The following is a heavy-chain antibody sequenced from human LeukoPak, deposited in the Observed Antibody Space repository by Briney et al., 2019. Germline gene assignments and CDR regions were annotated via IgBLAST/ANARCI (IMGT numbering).Heavy chain of an antibody. CDR3: TRAQAAAGYYFDY. J-gene: IGHJ4*02. V-gene: IGHV3-21*01. CDR2: ISYTSDYL. Sequence: GGSLRLSCAASGFSFSDYSMIWVRQAPGKGLERVSSISYTSDYLYYADSVKGRFTISRDNAKNSLFLQMNSLRAEDTAVYYCTRAQAAAGYYFDYWGQGTLVTVSS. D-gene: IGHD6-13*01. CDR1: GFSFSDYS.